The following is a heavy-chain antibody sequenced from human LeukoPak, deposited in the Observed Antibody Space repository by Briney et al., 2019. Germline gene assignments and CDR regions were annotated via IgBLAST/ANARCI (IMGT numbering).Heavy chain of an antibody. J-gene: IGHJ3*02. CDR2: MYYSGSS. CDR3: ATQSPGYSYGYGAFDI. D-gene: IGHD5-18*01. Sequence: SETLSLTCTVSGGFISRDYCSWIRQPPGKGLGWGGFMYYSGSSNYNPSLKGQVTISVPTSTNKFSMKLSSVTAADAAVYYCATQSPGYSYGYGAFDIWGQGTMVTVSS. V-gene: IGHV4-59*08. CDR1: GGFISRDY.